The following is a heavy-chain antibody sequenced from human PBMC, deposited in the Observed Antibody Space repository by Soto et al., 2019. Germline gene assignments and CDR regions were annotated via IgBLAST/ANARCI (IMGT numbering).Heavy chain of an antibody. CDR2: IKSKTDGVTT. CDR1: GFTFSNAW. D-gene: IGHD3-22*01. J-gene: IGHJ4*02. CDR3: TTEARITMIVVEGPSFDY. Sequence: EVQLVESGGGLVKPGGSLRLSCAASGFTFSNAWMNWVRQAPGKGLEWAGRIKSKTDGVTTDYAAPVKGRFTISRDDSKNTLYLQMNSLKTEDTAVYYCTTEARITMIVVEGPSFDYWGQGTLVTVSS. V-gene: IGHV3-15*07.